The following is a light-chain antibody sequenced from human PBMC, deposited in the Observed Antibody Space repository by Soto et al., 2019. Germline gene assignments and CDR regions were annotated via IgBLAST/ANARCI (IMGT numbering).Light chain of an antibody. V-gene: IGKV1-13*02. Sequence: QLTQSPSSLSASVGDRVTIPCRASQDISTSLAWYQQKPGKPPKLLIYDASTLESGVPSRFSGRGSWTDFTLTISSLQPEDFATYFCQQFQAYPLTFGGGTRVDIK. J-gene: IGKJ4*01. CDR1: QDISTS. CDR3: QQFQAYPLT. CDR2: DAS.